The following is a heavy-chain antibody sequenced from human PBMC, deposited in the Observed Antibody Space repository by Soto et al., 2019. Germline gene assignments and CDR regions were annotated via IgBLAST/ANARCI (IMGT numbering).Heavy chain of an antibody. CDR2: IYYSGST. CDR1: GGSISSSSYY. D-gene: IGHD6-13*01. CDR3: ASMHSSSPRRGIAAAGSGFDP. Sequence: SETLSLTCTVSGGSISSSSYYWGWIRQPPGKGLEWIGSIYYSGSTYYNPSLKSRVTISVDTSKNQFSLKLSSVTAADTAVYYCASMHSSSPRRGIAAAGSGFDPWGQGALVTVSS. J-gene: IGHJ5*02. V-gene: IGHV4-39*01.